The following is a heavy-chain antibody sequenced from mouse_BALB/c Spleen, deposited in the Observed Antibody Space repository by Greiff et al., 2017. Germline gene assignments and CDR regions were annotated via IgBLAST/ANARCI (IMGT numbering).Heavy chain of an antibody. Sequence: QVQLQQSGAELVRPGSSVKISCKASGYAFSSYWMNWVKQRPGQGLEWIGQIYPGDGDTNYNGKFKGKATLTADKSSSTAYMQLSSLTSEDSAVYFCARSRGVPVAYWGQGTLVTVSA. CDR2: IYPGDGDT. CDR3: ARSRGVPVAY. CDR1: GYAFSSYW. J-gene: IGHJ3*01. V-gene: IGHV1-80*01.